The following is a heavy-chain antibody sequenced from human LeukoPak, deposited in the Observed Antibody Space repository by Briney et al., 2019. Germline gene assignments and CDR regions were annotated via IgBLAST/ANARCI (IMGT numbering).Heavy chain of an antibody. CDR1: GFPFAPFW. V-gene: IGHV3-7*04. J-gene: IGHJ4*02. CDR3: ARGIDEWLYLNY. Sequence: QPGGSLRLSCAASGFPFAPFWMTWVRQAPGKGPEFVATMNRDGSEVAYGNSVRGRFTISRDNAKNSLYLQMYSLRAEDTAVYYCARGIDEWLYLNYWGQGALVTVSS. D-gene: IGHD3-3*01. CDR2: MNRDGSEV.